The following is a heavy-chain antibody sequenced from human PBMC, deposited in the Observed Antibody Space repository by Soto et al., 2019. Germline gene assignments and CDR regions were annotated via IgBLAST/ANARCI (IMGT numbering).Heavy chain of an antibody. Sequence: QVQLQASGPGLEKPSGTLSLTCAVSGGSISSSNWWSWVRQPPGKGLEWIGEIYHSGSTNYNPSLKSRVTISVDKSKNQFSLKLSSVTAADTAVYYCARSIVVVVAATASFGMDVWGQGTTVTVSS. CDR3: ARSIVVVVAATASFGMDV. CDR2: IYHSGST. V-gene: IGHV4-4*02. D-gene: IGHD2-15*01. CDR1: GGSISSSNW. J-gene: IGHJ6*02.